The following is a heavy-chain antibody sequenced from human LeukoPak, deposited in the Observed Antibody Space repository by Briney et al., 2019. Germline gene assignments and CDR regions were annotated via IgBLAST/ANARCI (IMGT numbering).Heavy chain of an antibody. Sequence: GGSLRLSCAASGFTLDDYTMHWVRQAPGKGLEWVSLISWDGGSTYYADSVKGRFTISRDNSKNSLYLQMNSLRTEDTALYYCAKDTSGWYGGSGMDVRGQGTTVTVSS. J-gene: IGHJ6*02. V-gene: IGHV3-43*01. D-gene: IGHD6-19*01. CDR1: GFTLDDYT. CDR3: AKDTSGWYGGSGMDV. CDR2: ISWDGGST.